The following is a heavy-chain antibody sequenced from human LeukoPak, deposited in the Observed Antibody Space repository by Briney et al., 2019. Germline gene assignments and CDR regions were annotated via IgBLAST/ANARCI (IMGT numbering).Heavy chain of an antibody. CDR2: IHAGGST. D-gene: IGHD3-10*01. V-gene: IGHV4-61*02. Sequence: SETLSLTCTVSGGSIRSGSYYWSWIRQPAGKGLEWIGRIHAGGSTNYNPSLKSRVTISADTSKNQFSLKLSSVTAADTAVYYCARDRYYYGSGSYYFDYWGQGTLVTVSS. J-gene: IGHJ4*02. CDR3: ARDRYYYGSGSYYFDY. CDR1: GGSIRSGSYY.